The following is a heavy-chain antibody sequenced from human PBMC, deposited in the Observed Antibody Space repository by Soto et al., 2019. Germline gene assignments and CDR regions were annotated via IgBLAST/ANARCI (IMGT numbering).Heavy chain of an antibody. Sequence: GGSLRLSCAASGFTFSSYDMHWVRQGPGGGLEWVSGIDTAGHTYYPGSVKGQFTISRENAKNSLYLQMNSLTAEDTAVYYCVRENYVSGLKELDYWGPGTLVTVSS. D-gene: IGHD3-16*01. CDR2: IDTAGHT. J-gene: IGHJ4*02. CDR1: GFTFSSYD. CDR3: VRENYVSGLKELDY. V-gene: IGHV3-13*01.